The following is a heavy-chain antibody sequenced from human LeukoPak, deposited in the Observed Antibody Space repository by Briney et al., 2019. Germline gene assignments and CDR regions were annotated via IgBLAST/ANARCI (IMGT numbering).Heavy chain of an antibody. V-gene: IGHV3-30*03. J-gene: IGHJ4*02. D-gene: IGHD6-19*01. CDR3: ARDQGRWIAVAGLFDY. Sequence: GRSLRLSCAASGFTFSSYGMHWVRQAPGKGLEWVAFISFDGSNQYYADSVKGRFTISRDNSKNTLYLQMNSLRAEDTAVYYCARDQGRWIAVAGLFDYWGQGTWSPSPQ. CDR2: ISFDGSNQ. CDR1: GFTFSSYG.